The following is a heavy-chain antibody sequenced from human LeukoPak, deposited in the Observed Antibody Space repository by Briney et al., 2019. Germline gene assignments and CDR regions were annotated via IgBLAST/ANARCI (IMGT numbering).Heavy chain of an antibody. CDR2: INAGNGNT. CDR1: GYIFTSYA. D-gene: IGHD3-9*01. Sequence: ASVKVSCRASGYIFTSYAIQWVRQAPGQRLEWMVWINAGNGNTRYSEKFQDKITITSDKSATTVYMELSSLTSEDTAVYYCARDKFLTGYRQLFDYWGQGTLVTVSS. V-gene: IGHV1-3*01. CDR3: ARDKFLTGYRQLFDY. J-gene: IGHJ4*02.